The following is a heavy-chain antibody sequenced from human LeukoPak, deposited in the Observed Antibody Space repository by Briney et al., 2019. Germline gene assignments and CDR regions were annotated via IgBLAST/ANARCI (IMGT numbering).Heavy chain of an antibody. V-gene: IGHV3-23*01. CDR2: ISGSGGST. CDR1: GFTFSSYA. Sequence: PGGSLRLSCAASGFTFSSYAMSWVRQAPGKGLEWVSAISGSGGSTYYADSVKGRFTISRDNSKNTLYLQMNSLRAEDTAVYYCAKDWRASELTNYCDYWGQGTLVSVSS. J-gene: IGHJ4*02. D-gene: IGHD1-14*01. CDR3: AKDWRASELTNYCDY.